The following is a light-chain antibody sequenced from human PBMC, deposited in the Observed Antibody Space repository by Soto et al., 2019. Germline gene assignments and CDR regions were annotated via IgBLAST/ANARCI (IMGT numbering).Light chain of an antibody. Sequence: EIVLTQSPGTLSLSPGESATLSCRASQSISSSYLGWYQQKPGQAPSLLIYGASTRATGTPARFSGSGSGTEFTLTISSLQSEDFAVYYCQQYIRWPLTFGGGTKVDI. CDR1: QSISSSY. CDR2: GAS. J-gene: IGKJ4*01. V-gene: IGKV3-15*01. CDR3: QQYIRWPLT.